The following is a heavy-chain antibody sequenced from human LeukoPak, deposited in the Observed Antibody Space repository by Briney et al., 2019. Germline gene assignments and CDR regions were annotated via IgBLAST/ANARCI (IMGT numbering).Heavy chain of an antibody. CDR2: INHSGST. CDR1: GGSFSGYY. V-gene: IGHV4-34*01. CDR3: ARPYCSSTSCYDWDDY. J-gene: IGHJ4*02. D-gene: IGHD2-2*01. Sequence: SETLSLTCAVYGGSFSGYYWSWIRQPPGKGLDWIGEINHSGSTNYNPSLKSRVTISVDTSKNQFSLKLSSVTAADTAVYYCARPYCSSTSCYDWDDYWGQGTLDTVSS.